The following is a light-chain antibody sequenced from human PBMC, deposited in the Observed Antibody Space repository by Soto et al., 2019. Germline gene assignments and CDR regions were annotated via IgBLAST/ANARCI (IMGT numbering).Light chain of an antibody. V-gene: IGKV3-15*01. CDR1: QSVGND. CDR3: QQYGDWPLT. CDR2: ATS. Sequence: EIVVTQSPATLSVSPGERATLSCRASQSVGNDFAWYQQKPGQAPRLLIFATSTRATGVPARFSGSGSGTQFTHTISRLQSEDFAVYYCQQYGDWPLTFGGGAKVEIE. J-gene: IGKJ4*01.